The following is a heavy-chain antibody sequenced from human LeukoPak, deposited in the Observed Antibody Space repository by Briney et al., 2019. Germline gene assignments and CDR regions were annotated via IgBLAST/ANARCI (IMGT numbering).Heavy chain of an antibody. J-gene: IGHJ4*02. Sequence: GGSLRLSCAASGFTFSSYSMNWVRQAPGKGLVWVSHINSDGSSTSYADSVKGRFTISRDNAKNTLYLQMNSLRAEDTAVYYCARDMGLSSSSYWGQGTLVTVSS. CDR2: INSDGSST. D-gene: IGHD6-6*01. V-gene: IGHV3-74*01. CDR1: GFTFSSYS. CDR3: ARDMGLSSSSY.